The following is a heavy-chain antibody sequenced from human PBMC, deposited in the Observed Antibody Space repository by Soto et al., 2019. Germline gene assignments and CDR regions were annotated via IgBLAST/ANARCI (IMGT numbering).Heavy chain of an antibody. V-gene: IGHV6-1*01. CDR1: GDSVSSNSAA. CDR2: TYYRSKWDN. D-gene: IGHD5-18*01. CDR3: ARERDTAMVNFMDV. Sequence: SQTLSLTCAISGDSVSSNSAAWYWIRQSPSRGLEWLGKTYYRSKWDNDYAESVISRITISPDTSKNLFSLQLSSVTPEDTAVYFCARERDTAMVNFMDVWGQGTTVTVSS. J-gene: IGHJ6*02.